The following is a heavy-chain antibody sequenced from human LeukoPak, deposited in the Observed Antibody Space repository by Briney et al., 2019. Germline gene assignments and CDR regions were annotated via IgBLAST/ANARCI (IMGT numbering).Heavy chain of an antibody. CDR2: INSDGSRT. CDR1: GFTFSSYW. J-gene: IGHJ4*02. CDR3: ARDVVEYCSGGSCSRYDY. D-gene: IGHD2-15*01. Sequence: SGGSLRLSCAASGFTFSSYWMHWVRQAPGKGLVWVSRINSDGSRTSYADPVKGRFTISRDNAKNTLYLQMNSLRAEDTAVYYCARDVVEYCSGGSCSRYDYWGQGTLVTVSS. V-gene: IGHV3-74*01.